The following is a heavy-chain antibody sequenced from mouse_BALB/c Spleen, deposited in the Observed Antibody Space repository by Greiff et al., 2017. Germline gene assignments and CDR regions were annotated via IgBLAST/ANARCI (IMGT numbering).Heavy chain of an antibody. CDR2: ISSGSSTI. J-gene: IGHJ2*01. Sequence: EVKLVESGGGLVQPGGSRKLSCAASGFTFSSFGMHWVRQAPEKGLEWVAYISSGSSTIYYADTVKGRFTISRDNPKNTLFLQMTSLRSEDTAMYYCARGSSDDYWGQGTTLTVSS. CDR1: GFTFSSFG. D-gene: IGHD1-1*01. V-gene: IGHV5-17*02. CDR3: ARGSSDDY.